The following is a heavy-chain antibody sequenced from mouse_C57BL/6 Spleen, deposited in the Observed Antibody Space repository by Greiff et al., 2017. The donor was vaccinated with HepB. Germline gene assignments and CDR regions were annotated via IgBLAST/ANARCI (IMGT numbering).Heavy chain of an antibody. CDR3: AISIYYDYEGFAY. Sequence: VQLQQSGPELVKPGASVKISCKASGYAFSSSWMNWVKQRPGKGLEWIGRIYPGDGDTNYNGKFKGKATLTADKSSSTAYMQLSSLTSEDSAVYFCAISIYYDYEGFAYWGQGTLVTVSA. CDR1: GYAFSSSW. D-gene: IGHD2-4*01. CDR2: IYPGDGDT. V-gene: IGHV1-82*01. J-gene: IGHJ3*01.